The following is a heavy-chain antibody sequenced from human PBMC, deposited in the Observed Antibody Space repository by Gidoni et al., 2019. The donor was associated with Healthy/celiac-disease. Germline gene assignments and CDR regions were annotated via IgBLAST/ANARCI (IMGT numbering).Heavy chain of an antibody. CDR2: IYTSGST. Sequence: QVQLQESGPGLVKPSQTLSLTCTASGGCISSGSYYWSWIRQPAGKGLEWIGRIYTSGSTNYNPSLKSRVTISVDTSKNQFSLKLGSVTAADTAVYYCARTGPYYYYSSGYYYADYFQHWGQGTLVTVSS. CDR1: GGCISSGSYY. CDR3: ARTGPYYYYSSGYYYADYFQH. V-gene: IGHV4-61*02. J-gene: IGHJ1*01. D-gene: IGHD3-22*01.